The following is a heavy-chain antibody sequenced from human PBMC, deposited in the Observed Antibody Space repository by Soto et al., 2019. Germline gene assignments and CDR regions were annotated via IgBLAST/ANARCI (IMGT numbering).Heavy chain of an antibody. J-gene: IGHJ4*02. CDR3: ARLSNTYSSGWYYFDY. D-gene: IGHD6-19*01. CDR1: GYTFTSYG. Sequence: GASVKVSCKASGYTFTSYGISWVRQAPGQGLERMGWISAYNGNTNYAQKLQGRVTMTTDTSTITAYMELRSLRSDDTAVYYCARLSNTYSSGWYYFDYWGQGTLVTVSS. V-gene: IGHV1-18*01. CDR2: ISAYNGNT.